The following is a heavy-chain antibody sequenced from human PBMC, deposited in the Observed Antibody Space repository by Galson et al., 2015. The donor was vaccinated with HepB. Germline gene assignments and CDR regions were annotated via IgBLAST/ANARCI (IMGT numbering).Heavy chain of an antibody. Sequence: SLRLSCAASGFTFSSYGIHWVRQAPGKGLEWVAVISYDGSNKYYADSVKGRFTISRDNSKNTLFLQMNSLRTEDTAVYYCAKDRSSSWYQGYFDYWGQGILVTVAS. CDR1: GFTFSSYG. D-gene: IGHD6-13*01. J-gene: IGHJ4*02. CDR3: AKDRSSSWYQGYFDY. CDR2: ISYDGSNK. V-gene: IGHV3-30*18.